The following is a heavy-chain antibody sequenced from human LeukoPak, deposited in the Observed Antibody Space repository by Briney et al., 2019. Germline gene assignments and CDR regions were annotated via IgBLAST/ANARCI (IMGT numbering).Heavy chain of an antibody. V-gene: IGHV4-30-4*01. CDR3: ARLRFGELSIYFDY. J-gene: IGHJ4*02. CDR2: IYYSGST. D-gene: IGHD3-10*01. Sequence: TLSLTCTVSSGSISSGDYYWSWIRQPPGKGLEWIGYIYYSGSTYYNPSLKSRVTISVDTSKNQFSLKLSSVTAADTAVYYCARLRFGELSIYFDYWGQGTLVTVSS. CDR1: SGSISSGDYY.